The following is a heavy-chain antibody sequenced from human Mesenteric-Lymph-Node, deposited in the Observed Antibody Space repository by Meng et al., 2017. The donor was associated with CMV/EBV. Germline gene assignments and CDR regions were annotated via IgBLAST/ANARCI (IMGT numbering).Heavy chain of an antibody. Sequence: GGSLRLSCAASGFTFKNYIMNWVRQAPGKGLEWVASINSSSYRYYADSLKGRFTISRDNDKNLLLLQMNSLSADDTALYYCARAQPLGEFFYWGQGTPVTVSS. CDR1: GFTFKNYI. D-gene: IGHD3-3*01. CDR3: ARAQPLGEFFY. CDR2: INSSSYR. V-gene: IGHV3-69-1*01. J-gene: IGHJ4*02.